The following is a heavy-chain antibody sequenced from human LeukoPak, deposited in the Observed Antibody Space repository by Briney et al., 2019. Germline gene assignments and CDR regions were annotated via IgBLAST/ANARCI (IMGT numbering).Heavy chain of an antibody. Sequence: NSSETLSLTCTVSGGSISSDDYYWSWIRQPPGKGLEWIVYIYYRGSTYYNPSLKSRVTISVDTSKNQFSLKLSSVTAADTAVYSCARVEMASMRAFDIWGQGTMVTVSS. V-gene: IGHV4-30-4*08. D-gene: IGHD5-24*01. J-gene: IGHJ3*02. CDR1: GGSISSDDYY. CDR2: IYYRGST. CDR3: ARVEMASMRAFDI.